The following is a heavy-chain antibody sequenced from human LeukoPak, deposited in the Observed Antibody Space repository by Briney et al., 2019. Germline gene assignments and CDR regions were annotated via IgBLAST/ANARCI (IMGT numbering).Heavy chain of an antibody. J-gene: IGHJ4*02. CDR3: ARLYFGETFDY. D-gene: IGHD3-10*01. Sequence: SETLSLTRTVSGGYISSSSYSWGWIRQPPGKGLEWIGTIYYGGRTYYDPSLKSRVTISVDTSKVQFSLRLSSVTAADTAVYYCARLYFGETFDYWGQGTLVTVSS. CDR1: GGYISSSSYS. V-gene: IGHV4-39*01. CDR2: IYYGGRT.